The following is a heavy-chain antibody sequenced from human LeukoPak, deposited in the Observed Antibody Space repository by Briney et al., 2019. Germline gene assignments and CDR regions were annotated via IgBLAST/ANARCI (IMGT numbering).Heavy chain of an antibody. CDR2: INPSGGST. CDR3: AREGVYDSNGYYYDH. D-gene: IGHD3-22*01. V-gene: IGHV1-46*01. Sequence: ASVKVSCKASGYTFTGYYMHWVRQAPGQGLEWMGLINPSGGSTTYPQKFQGNITMTSDMSTTTVYMELSSLRSEDTAVYYCAREGVYDSNGYYYDHWGQGTPVTVSS. CDR1: GYTFTGYY. J-gene: IGHJ4*02.